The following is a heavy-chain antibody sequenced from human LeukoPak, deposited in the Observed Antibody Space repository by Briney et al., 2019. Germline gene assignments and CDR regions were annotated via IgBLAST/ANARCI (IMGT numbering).Heavy chain of an antibody. D-gene: IGHD6-13*01. V-gene: IGHV5-51*01. CDR1: GYSFSSYW. Sequence: GESLRFYCQGSGYSFSSYWIHWVRQMPGKGLESMGIIHPGNSENTYSPSFQGQVTMSVDKSIDTAYLQWSSLKASDTAMYYCARRLSSIAASAANDYWGQGTLVTVSS. CDR3: ARRLSSIAASAANDY. CDR2: IHPGNSEN. J-gene: IGHJ4*02.